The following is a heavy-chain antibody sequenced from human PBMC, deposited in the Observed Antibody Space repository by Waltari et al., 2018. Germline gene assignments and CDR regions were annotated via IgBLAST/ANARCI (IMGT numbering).Heavy chain of an antibody. CDR1: GGSLRRGGYY. V-gene: IGHV4-31*03. CDR3: ARRVPVANAFDM. CDR2: IYYSGST. Sequence: QVQLQESGPGLVKPSQTLSLTCTVSGGSLRRGGYYWSWIRQHPGKGWEWIGYIYYSGSTWYNPPLKSRVTMSIDTSKNQFALKLSSVTAADTAVYYCARRVPVANAFDMWGQGTMVTVSS. J-gene: IGHJ3*02. D-gene: IGHD2-2*01.